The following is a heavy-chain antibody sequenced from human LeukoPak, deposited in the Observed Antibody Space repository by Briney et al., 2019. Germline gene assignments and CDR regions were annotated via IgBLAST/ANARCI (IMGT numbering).Heavy chain of an antibody. V-gene: IGHV4-30-4*01. D-gene: IGHD2-15*01. CDR2: IYYSGST. J-gene: IGHJ3*02. CDR3: ARSRSGDAFDI. CDR1: GGSISSGDYY. Sequence: SETLSLTCTVSGGSISSGDYYWSWIRQPPGKGLEWIGYIYYSGSTYYNPSLKSRVTISVDTSKNQFSLKLSSVTAADTAVYYCARSRSGDAFDIWGQGTMVTVSS.